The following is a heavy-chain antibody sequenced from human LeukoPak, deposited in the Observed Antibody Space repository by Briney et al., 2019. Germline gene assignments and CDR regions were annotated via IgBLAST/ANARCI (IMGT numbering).Heavy chain of an antibody. CDR1: GFTFSSYG. CDR2: IWYDGSNK. V-gene: IGHV3-33*01. Sequence: GGSLRLSCAVSGFTFSSYGMHWVRQAPGKGLEWVAVIWYDGSNKYYADSVKGRFTISRDNSKNTLYLQMNSLRAEDTAVYYCARGLAAAGSPGDYWGQGTLVTVSS. CDR3: ARGLAAAGSPGDY. D-gene: IGHD6-13*01. J-gene: IGHJ4*02.